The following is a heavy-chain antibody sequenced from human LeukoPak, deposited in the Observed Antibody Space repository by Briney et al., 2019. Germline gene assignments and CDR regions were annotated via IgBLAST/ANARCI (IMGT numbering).Heavy chain of an antibody. CDR3: TTDNRSYYYDSSGYLFDY. CDR2: IKRKTDGGTI. Sequence: GGSLRLSCAASGFTFSNAWMSWVRQAPGKGLEWVGRIKRKTDGGTIDYAAPVKGRFTISRDDSKNTLYLQMNSLKTEDTAVYYCTTDNRSYYYDSSGYLFDYWGQGTLVTVSA. CDR1: GFTFSNAW. V-gene: IGHV3-15*01. J-gene: IGHJ4*02. D-gene: IGHD3-22*01.